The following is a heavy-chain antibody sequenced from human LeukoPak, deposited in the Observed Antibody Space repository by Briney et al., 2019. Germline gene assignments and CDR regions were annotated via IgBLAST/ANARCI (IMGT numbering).Heavy chain of an antibody. CDR3: ARHESSSWYSDAFDI. CDR2: IYYSGST. J-gene: IGHJ3*02. V-gene: IGHV4-39*01. CDR1: GGSISSSSYY. Sequence: SETLSLTCTVSGGSISSSSYYWGWIRQPPGKGLEWIGSIYYSGSTYYNPSLKSRVTISVDTSKNQFSLKLSSVTAADTAVYYCARHESSSWYSDAFDIWGQGTMVTVSS. D-gene: IGHD6-13*01.